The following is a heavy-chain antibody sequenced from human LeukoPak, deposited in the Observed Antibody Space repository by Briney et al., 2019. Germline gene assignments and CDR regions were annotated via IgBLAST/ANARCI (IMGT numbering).Heavy chain of an antibody. D-gene: IGHD1-26*01. V-gene: IGHV3-21*01. J-gene: IGHJ4*02. CDR3: ARDTSPIIRWELKKRDGGPH. CDR1: GFTFSSYS. Sequence: GGSLRLSCAASGFTFSSYSMNWVRQAPGKGLEWVSSISSSSSYIYYADSVKGRFTISRDNAKNSLYLQMNSLRAEDTAVYYCARDTSPIIRWELKKRDGGPHWGQGTLVTVSS. CDR2: ISSSSSYI.